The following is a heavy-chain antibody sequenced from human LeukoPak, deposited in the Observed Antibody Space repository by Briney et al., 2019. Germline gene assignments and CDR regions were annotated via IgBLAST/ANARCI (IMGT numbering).Heavy chain of an antibody. Sequence: SVKVSCKASGGTFSSYAISWVRHAPGQGLEWMGGIIPIFGTANYAQKFQGRVTITADESTSTAYMELSSLRSEDTAVYYCARDSHSSSCAYWGQGTLVTVSS. V-gene: IGHV1-69*13. CDR2: IIPIFGTA. CDR1: GGTFSSYA. J-gene: IGHJ4*02. CDR3: ARDSHSSSCAY. D-gene: IGHD6-13*01.